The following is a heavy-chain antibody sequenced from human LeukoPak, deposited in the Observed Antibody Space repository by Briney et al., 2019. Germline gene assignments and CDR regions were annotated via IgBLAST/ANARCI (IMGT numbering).Heavy chain of an antibody. J-gene: IGHJ4*02. Sequence: SETLSLTCTVSGGSTSSSSYYWGWIRQPPGKGLEWIGSIYYSGSTYYNPSLKSRVTISVDTSKNQFSLKLSSVTAADTAVYYCARHSISGSYAAPFDYWGQGTLVTVSS. D-gene: IGHD1-26*01. CDR2: IYYSGST. CDR1: GGSTSSSSYY. CDR3: ARHSISGSYAAPFDY. V-gene: IGHV4-39*01.